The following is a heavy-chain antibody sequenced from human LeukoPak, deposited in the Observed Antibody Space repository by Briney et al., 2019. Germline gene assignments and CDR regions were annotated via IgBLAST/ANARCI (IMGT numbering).Heavy chain of an antibody. V-gene: IGHV3-30*04. CDR1: GFTFSSYA. Sequence: QAGGSLRLSCAASGFTFSSYAMHWVRQAPGKGLERVAVISYDGTDKHYADSVKGRFTISRDNSKNTLFLQMNSLRTEDTAVYYCARVGLRATYYYYYMDVWGKGTTVTVSS. CDR2: ISYDGTDK. D-gene: IGHD1-26*01. J-gene: IGHJ6*03. CDR3: ARVGLRATYYYYYMDV.